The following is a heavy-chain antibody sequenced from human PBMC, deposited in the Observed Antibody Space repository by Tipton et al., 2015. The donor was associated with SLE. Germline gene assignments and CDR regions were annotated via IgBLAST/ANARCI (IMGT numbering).Heavy chain of an antibody. J-gene: IGHJ6*02. CDR2: IKEDGSEQ. D-gene: IGHD6-13*01. Sequence: SLRLSCAVSGLTFSSNWMSWVRQAPGKGLEWVANIKEDGSEQKYVGSLKGRFTVSRDNARNSLYLQMNDLRAEDTAVYYCARDPYSSTWGYGMDVWGQGTTVTVSS. CDR3: ARDPYSSTWGYGMDV. CDR1: GLTFSSNW. V-gene: IGHV3-7*01.